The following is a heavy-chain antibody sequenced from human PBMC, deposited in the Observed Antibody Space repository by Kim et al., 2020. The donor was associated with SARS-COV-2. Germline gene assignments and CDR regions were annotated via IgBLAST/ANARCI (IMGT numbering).Heavy chain of an antibody. V-gene: IGHV3-74*01. D-gene: IGHD4-4*01. CDR3: ARSAYSTMYDY. J-gene: IGHJ4*01. CDR2: TT. Sequence: TTDYADSVKGRFTVSRDNAKNTVYLQMNSLSDDDTAVYYCARSAYSTMYDYWGQGTLVTVSS.